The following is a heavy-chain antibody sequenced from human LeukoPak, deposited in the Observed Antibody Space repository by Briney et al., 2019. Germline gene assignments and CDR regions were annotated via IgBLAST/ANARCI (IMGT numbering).Heavy chain of an antibody. CDR3: ARASPAGFYMDV. CDR1: GYTFSSYG. CDR2: ISVYNGNT. Sequence: ASVEVSCKASGYTFSSYGISWVRQAPGQGLEGMGLISVYNGNTDYAEKFQGRVTMTTDTSTSTASMELRSLRSDDTAVYYCARASPAGFYMDVWGKGTTVTVSS. J-gene: IGHJ6*03. V-gene: IGHV1-18*01.